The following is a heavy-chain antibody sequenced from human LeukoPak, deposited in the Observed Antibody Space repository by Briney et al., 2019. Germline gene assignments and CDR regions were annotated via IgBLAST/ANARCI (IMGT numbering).Heavy chain of an antibody. V-gene: IGHV3-7*01. CDR3: ARDPGY. CDR2: IKQDGSEK. J-gene: IGHJ4*02. Sequence: GGSLRLSCAASGVSFSSYGVSWVRQAPGKGLEWVANIKQDGSEKYYVDSVKGRFTISRDNARNSLYLQMNTLRAEDAAVYYCARDPGYWGQGSLVTVSS. CDR1: GVSFSSYG.